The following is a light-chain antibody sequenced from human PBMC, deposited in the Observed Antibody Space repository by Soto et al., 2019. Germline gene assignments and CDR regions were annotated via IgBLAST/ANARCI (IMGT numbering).Light chain of an antibody. J-gene: IGKJ1*01. V-gene: IGKV3-20*01. CDR1: QTVRNNY. CDR2: DAS. CDR3: QQYGSPPWT. Sequence: VLTESPGTLSLSPGERATLSCRASQTVRNNYLAWYQQKPGQAPRLLIYDASSRATGIPDRFSGGGSGTDFTLAISRLETEDCAVYYCQQYGSPPWTFGQGTKVDI.